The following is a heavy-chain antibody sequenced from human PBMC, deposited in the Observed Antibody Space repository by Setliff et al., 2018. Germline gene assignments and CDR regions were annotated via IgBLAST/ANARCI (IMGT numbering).Heavy chain of an antibody. D-gene: IGHD6-25*01. J-gene: IGHJ3*01. Sequence: PSETLSLTCNVYGDSVINYYWNWIRQSAGEGLEWLGRISSDGRSSYNPSLKSRISMSLDASKNEIFLKMSSLTAADTARYYCVRVGREYGDSGGHDAFRNWGQGKMVTVS. CDR3: VRVGREYGDSGGHDAFRN. CDR2: ISSDGRS. V-gene: IGHV4-4*07. CDR1: GDSVINYY.